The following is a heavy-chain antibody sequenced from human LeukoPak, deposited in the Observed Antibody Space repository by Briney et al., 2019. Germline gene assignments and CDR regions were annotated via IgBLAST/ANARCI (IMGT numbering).Heavy chain of an antibody. J-gene: IGHJ6*03. CDR3: AREWIVHMDV. CDR1: GFSFNTYW. CDR2: INSDGGTT. Sequence: GGSLRLSCATSGFSFNTYWMLWVRQAPGKGLVWVSRINSDGGTTTYADSVKGRFTISRDNAKNTLYLQMNSLRAEDTAVYYCAREWIVHMDVLGKGTTVTISS. V-gene: IGHV3-74*01. D-gene: IGHD2-15*01.